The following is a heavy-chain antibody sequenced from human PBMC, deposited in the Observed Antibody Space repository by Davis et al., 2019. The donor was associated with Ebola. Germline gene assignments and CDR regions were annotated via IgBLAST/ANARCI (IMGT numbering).Heavy chain of an antibody. J-gene: IGHJ4*02. V-gene: IGHV3-23*01. CDR3: AKHGDSSSYN. D-gene: IGHD6-6*01. CDR1: GFTYSSYA. Sequence: GESLKISCAASGFTYSSYAMSWVRQAPGKGLEWVSAISGSGGSTYYADSVKGRFTISRDNSKNTLYLQMNSLRAEDTAVYYCAKHGDSSSYNWGQGNVVTVSS. CDR2: ISGSGGST.